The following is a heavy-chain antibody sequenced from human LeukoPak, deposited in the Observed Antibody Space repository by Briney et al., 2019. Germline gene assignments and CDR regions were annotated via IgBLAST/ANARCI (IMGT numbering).Heavy chain of an antibody. D-gene: IGHD3-3*01. CDR1: GYTFTGYY. J-gene: IGHJ6*04. CDR3: ARAKPIPYITIFMDV. Sequence: ASVKVSCKASGYTFTGYYMRWVRQAPGQGLEWMGWINPNSGGTNYAQKFQGRVTMTRDTSISTAYMELSRLRSDDTAVYYCARAKPIPYITIFMDVWSKGTTVTVSP. V-gene: IGHV1-2*02. CDR2: INPNSGGT.